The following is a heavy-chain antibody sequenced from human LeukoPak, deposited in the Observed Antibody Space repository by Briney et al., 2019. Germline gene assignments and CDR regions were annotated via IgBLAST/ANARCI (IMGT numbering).Heavy chain of an antibody. D-gene: IGHD5-12*01. CDR2: ISSSSSYI. J-gene: IGHJ4*02. CDR1: GFTFSSYS. Sequence: PGGSLRLSCAASGFTFSSYSMNWVRQAPGKGLEWVSSISSSSSYIYYADSVKGRFTISRDNAKNTLYLQMNSLRVEDTAVYYCAKDYYEYSGCDYWGQGTLVTVSS. V-gene: IGHV3-21*04. CDR3: AKDYYEYSGCDY.